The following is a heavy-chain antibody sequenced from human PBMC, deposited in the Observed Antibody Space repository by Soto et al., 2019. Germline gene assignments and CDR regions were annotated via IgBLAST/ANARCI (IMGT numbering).Heavy chain of an antibody. V-gene: IGHV4-4*02. J-gene: IGHJ6*02. CDR2: IYHTGIT. D-gene: IGHD6-13*01. CDR3: ARYSASGFYYYFGMDV. CDR1: GDSISSSNW. Sequence: QVQLQESGPGLVKPSGTLSLTCAVSGDSISSSNWWTWVRQPPGKGLEWIGDIYHTGITNYNPSLKSRVTILVDKSKNQFSLKLTSVTAADRAVYYCARYSASGFYYYFGMDVWGQGTTVTVSS.